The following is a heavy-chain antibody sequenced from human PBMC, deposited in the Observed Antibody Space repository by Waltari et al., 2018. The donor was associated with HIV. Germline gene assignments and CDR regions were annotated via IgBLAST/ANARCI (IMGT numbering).Heavy chain of an antibody. CDR3: ARAKVFLRFGEFSNYGMDV. D-gene: IGHD3-10*01. Sequence: EVRLVESGGALVQPGESLRLSCAASGFTFSNYWMHWVRQAPGKGLGWVSRINTDGTTTTYADSVRGRFTISRDNGKNTLDLQMNSLKADDTAVYYCARAKVFLRFGEFSNYGMDVWGQGTMVTVSS. J-gene: IGHJ6*02. CDR2: INTDGTTT. V-gene: IGHV3-74*01. CDR1: GFTFSNYW.